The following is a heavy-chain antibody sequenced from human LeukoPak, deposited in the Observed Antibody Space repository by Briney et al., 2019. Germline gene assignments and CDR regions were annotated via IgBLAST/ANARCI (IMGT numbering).Heavy chain of an antibody. V-gene: IGHV1-69*04. CDR2: IIPILGIA. CDR1: GGTFSSYA. J-gene: IGHJ4*02. CDR3: ARSGRDGYNLNY. D-gene: IGHD5-24*01. Sequence: SVKVSCKAPGGTFSSYAISWVRQAPGQGLEWMGRIIPILGIANYAQKFQGRVTITADKSTSTAYMELSSLRSEDTAVYYCARSGRDGYNLNYWGQGTLVTVSS.